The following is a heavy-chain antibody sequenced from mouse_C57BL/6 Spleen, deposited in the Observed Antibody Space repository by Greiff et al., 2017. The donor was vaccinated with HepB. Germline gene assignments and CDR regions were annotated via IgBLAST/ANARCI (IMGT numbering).Heavy chain of an antibody. D-gene: IGHD2-2*01. CDR3: AKYYGYDGNYYAMDY. CDR1: GYTFTSYG. J-gene: IGHJ4*01. Sequence: VKLVESGAELARPGASVKLSCKASGYTFTSYGISWVKQRTGQGLEWIGEIYPRSGNTYYNEKFKGKATLTADKSSSTAYMELRSLTSEDSAVYFCAKYYGYDGNYYAMDYWGQGTSVTVSS. CDR2: IYPRSGNT. V-gene: IGHV1-81*01.